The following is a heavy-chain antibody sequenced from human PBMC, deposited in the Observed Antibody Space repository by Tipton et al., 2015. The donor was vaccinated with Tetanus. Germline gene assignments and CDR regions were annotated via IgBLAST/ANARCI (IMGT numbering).Heavy chain of an antibody. CDR2: IYQTGST. Sequence: SLTCNVTGALLTTGGYSWGWIRQPLGQGLEWIGYIYQTGSTYFNPSLRSRVALSLDASRNQFSLTLISVTAADTAVYYCARDQVPTGVPGWGNWFDPWGHGILVTVSS. V-gene: IGHV4-30-2*02. CDR3: ARDQVPTGVPGWGNWFDP. D-gene: IGHD2-2*01. J-gene: IGHJ5*02. CDR1: GALLTTGGYS.